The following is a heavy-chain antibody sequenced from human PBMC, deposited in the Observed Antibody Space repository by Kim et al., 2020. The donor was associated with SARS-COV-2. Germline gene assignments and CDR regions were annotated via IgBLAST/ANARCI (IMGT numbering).Heavy chain of an antibody. D-gene: IGHD3-16*01. J-gene: IGHJ4*02. Sequence: GSTTTNADYVKGRFTISRDNAKNTLYLQMNSLRAEDTAVYYCTRGGVDYWGQGALVSVSS. CDR2: GSTT. CDR3: TRGGVDY. V-gene: IGHV3-74*01.